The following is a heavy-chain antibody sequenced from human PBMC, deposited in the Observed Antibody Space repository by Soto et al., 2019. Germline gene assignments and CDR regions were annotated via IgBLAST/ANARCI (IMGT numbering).Heavy chain of an antibody. V-gene: IGHV3-11*01. J-gene: IGHJ6*02. CDR2: ISTSGSTI. D-gene: IGHD6-19*01. CDR1: GFSFSDFY. Sequence: LRLSCAASGFSFSDFYVTWIRQSPWEGLEWLSYISTSGSTIYYADSVKGRFTTSRDNAKNSLYLQMNSLRDEDTAVYYCARDGGVAGTRYNYYGMDVWGQGTTVTVSS. CDR3: ARDGGVAGTRYNYYGMDV.